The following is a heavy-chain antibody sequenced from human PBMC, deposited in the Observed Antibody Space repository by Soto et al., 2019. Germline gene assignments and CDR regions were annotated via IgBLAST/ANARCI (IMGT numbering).Heavy chain of an antibody. Sequence: QVTLKESGPVLVNPTETLTLRCTVSGLSITDSEMGVSWIRQPPGQPLEWLAHIDSSGEKSYRTCLKSRLAISKDTSKSQIVLTMTNMDPADTATYYCARRHLAVAVSPWFDPWGQGIPVTVSS. CDR1: GLSITDSEMG. J-gene: IGHJ5*02. V-gene: IGHV2-26*01. CDR3: ARRHLAVAVSPWFDP. CDR2: IDSSGEK. D-gene: IGHD6-19*01.